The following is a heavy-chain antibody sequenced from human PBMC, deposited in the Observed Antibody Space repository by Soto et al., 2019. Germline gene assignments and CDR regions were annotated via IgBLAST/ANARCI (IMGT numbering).Heavy chain of an antibody. D-gene: IGHD3-10*01. V-gene: IGHV4-34*01. CDR3: ARGLILWFGELSRRGGYYYYMDV. CDR2: INDSGNI. J-gene: IGHJ6*03. Sequence: QVQLQQWGAGLLKPSETLSLTCAVYGGSFSGYQWSWIRQTPGKGLEWIGEINDSGNINYNPSLKIRVAILIHTPKKQISLKLSSVTAADTAVYYCARGLILWFGELSRRGGYYYYMDVWGKGTTVTVSS. CDR1: GGSFSGYQ.